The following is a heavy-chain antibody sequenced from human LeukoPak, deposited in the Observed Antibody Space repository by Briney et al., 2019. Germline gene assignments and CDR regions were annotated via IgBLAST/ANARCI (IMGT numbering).Heavy chain of an antibody. V-gene: IGHV3-23*01. CDR2: ISDSGGGA. CDR3: ARGLYYSYYYMDV. J-gene: IGHJ6*03. CDR1: GFTFSSYA. Sequence: GGSLRLSCAASGFTFSSYAMSWVRQAPGKGLEWVSGISDSGGGAYSADSVKGRFTISRDNSKNTLYLQMNSLRAEDTAVYYCARGLYYSYYYMDVWGQGTTVTVSS.